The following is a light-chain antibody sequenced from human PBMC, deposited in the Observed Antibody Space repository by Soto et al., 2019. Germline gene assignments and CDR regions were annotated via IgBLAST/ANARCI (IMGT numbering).Light chain of an antibody. V-gene: IGKV3-20*01. CDR3: HEYGSTAWT. J-gene: IGKJ1*01. CDR2: GAS. CDR1: QSVSSSY. Sequence: EIVLTQSPGTLSLSPGERATLPCSASQSVSSSYLAWYQQKPGQAPRLLIYGASSRATGIPDRFSGSGSGTDFSNTIIRVESEDLGVYYCHEYGSTAWTCAQGTKVDIK.